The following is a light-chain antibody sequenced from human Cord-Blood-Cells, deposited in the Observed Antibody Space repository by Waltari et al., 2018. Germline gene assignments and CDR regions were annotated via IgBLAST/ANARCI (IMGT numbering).Light chain of an antibody. CDR2: GAS. J-gene: IGKJ2*01. CDR3: QQYGSSPYT. CDR1: QSVSSSY. Sequence: EIVLTQSPGTLSLSPGERATLSCRASQSVSSSYLAWYQQKPGQAPRLLIYGASSRATGIPDRFSVGWSGTDLTLTISRLEPDEVAVYYCQQYGSSPYTVGQGTKLEIK. V-gene: IGKV3-20*01.